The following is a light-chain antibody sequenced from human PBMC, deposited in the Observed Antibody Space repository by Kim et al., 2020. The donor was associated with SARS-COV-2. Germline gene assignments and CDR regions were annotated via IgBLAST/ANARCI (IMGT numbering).Light chain of an antibody. CDR2: NNN. V-gene: IGLV1-40*01. CDR3: QSYDSSLSGV. Sequence: QSVLTQPPSVSGAPGQRVTISCTGTNSNIGAGYDVHWYQQLPGAAPKLLIYNNNNRPSGVPDRFSGSKSGASASLAITGLQAEDEADYYCQSYDSSLSGVFGGGTQLTVL. J-gene: IGLJ3*02. CDR1: NSNIGAGYD.